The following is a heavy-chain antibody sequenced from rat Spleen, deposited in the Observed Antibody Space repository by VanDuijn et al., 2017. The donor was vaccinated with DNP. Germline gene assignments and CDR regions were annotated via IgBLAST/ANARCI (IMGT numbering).Heavy chain of an antibody. CDR2: IGYDGDSN. D-gene: IGHD1-11*01. CDR1: GFTFSDYY. CDR3: ARYSFRRVWDY. V-gene: IGHV5-22*01. Sequence: EVQLVESGGGLVQPGRSLKLSCAASGFTFSDYYMAWVRQAPTKGMEWVAYIGYDGDSNYNGDSVKVRFTISRDNAESTLYLQMSSLRSEDMATYYCARYSFRRVWDYWGQGVSVTVSS. J-gene: IGHJ2*01.